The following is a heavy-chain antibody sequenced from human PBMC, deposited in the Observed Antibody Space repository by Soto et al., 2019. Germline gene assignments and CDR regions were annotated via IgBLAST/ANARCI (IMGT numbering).Heavy chain of an antibody. D-gene: IGHD4-17*01. V-gene: IGHV4-59*08. CDR2: VFYSGST. CDR3: ARVNDYGGNVADY. CDR1: GGSISTYY. Sequence: SETLSLTCTVSGGSISTYYWSWIRQPPGKGLELIGYVFYSGSTNYNPSLRSRVTISVDTSKNQFSLKLRSVTAADTAVYFCARVNDYGGNVADYWGQGTLVTVS. J-gene: IGHJ4*02.